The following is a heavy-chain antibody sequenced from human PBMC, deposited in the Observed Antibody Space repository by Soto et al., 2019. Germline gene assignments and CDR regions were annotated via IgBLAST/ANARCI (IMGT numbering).Heavy chain of an antibody. CDR3: ARGRYGDY. CDR1: GYAFTTYG. J-gene: IGHJ4*02. Sequence: QVHLVQSGAEVKKPGASVKVSCKGSGYAFTTYGITWVRQAPGQGLEWMGWISAHNGNTNYAQKLQGRVTVTRDTSTSTAYMEPRSLRSDDTAVYYCARGRYGDYWGQGALFTVSS. V-gene: IGHV1-18*01. CDR2: ISAHNGNT. D-gene: IGHD1-1*01.